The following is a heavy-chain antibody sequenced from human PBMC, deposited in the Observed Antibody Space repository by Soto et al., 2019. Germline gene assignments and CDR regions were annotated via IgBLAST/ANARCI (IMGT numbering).Heavy chain of an antibody. V-gene: IGHV3-30*04. D-gene: IGHD3-16*01. CDR1: GFNFGSYA. CDR2: VSYDGRKK. Sequence: GGSLRLSCAASGFNFGSYAMHWVRQAPGKGLEWVAGVSYDGRKKYYADSVMGRFTISRDNSKNTLYLQVNSVRAEDTAVFYCTRMDLYYFDYWGQGTLVTVSS. CDR3: TRMDLYYFDY. J-gene: IGHJ4*02.